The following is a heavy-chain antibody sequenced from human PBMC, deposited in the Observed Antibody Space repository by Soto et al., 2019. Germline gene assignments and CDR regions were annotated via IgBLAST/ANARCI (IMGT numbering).Heavy chain of an antibody. J-gene: IGHJ3*02. V-gene: IGHV3-49*04. Sequence: PVWSLRLSCTASGFTFGDYAMSWVRQAPGKGLEWVGFIRSKAYGGTTEYAASVKGRFTISRDDSKSIAYLQMNSLKTEDTAVYYCTRAGLELDDFDIWGQGTMVTV. CDR2: IRSKAYGGTT. D-gene: IGHD1-7*01. CDR1: GFTFGDYA. CDR3: TRAGLELDDFDI.